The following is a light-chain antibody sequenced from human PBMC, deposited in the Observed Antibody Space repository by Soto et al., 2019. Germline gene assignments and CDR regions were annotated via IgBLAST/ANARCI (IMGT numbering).Light chain of an antibody. Sequence: EIVMTQSPATLSVSPGESATLSCRASQSVSSNLAWYQQKPGQAPRLLIYGASTRATGIPARFSGSGSGTEFTLTISSLQSEDFAVYYCHQYDNWPPWTFAQGTQVEIK. V-gene: IGKV3-15*01. CDR2: GAS. CDR1: QSVSSN. CDR3: HQYDNWPPWT. J-gene: IGKJ1*01.